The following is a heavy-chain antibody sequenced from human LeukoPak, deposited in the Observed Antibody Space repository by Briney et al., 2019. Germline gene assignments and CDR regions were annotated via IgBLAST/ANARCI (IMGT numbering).Heavy chain of an antibody. V-gene: IGHV4-34*01. CDR2: INHSGST. CDR1: GGSFSGYY. CDR3: ARRSPTYYDILTGYSRTWYFDL. J-gene: IGHJ2*01. D-gene: IGHD3-9*01. Sequence: SETLSLTCAVYGGSFSGYYWSWIRQPPGKGLEWIGEINHSGSTNYNPSLKSRVTISVDTSKNQFSLKLSSVTPADTAVYYCARRSPTYYDILTGYSRTWYFDLWGRGTLVTVSS.